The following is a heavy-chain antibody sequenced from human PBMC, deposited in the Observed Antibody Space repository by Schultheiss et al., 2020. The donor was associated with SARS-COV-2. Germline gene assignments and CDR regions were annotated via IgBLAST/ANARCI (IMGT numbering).Heavy chain of an antibody. CDR3: ARKSVATMTHAFDI. CDR2: IDWDDDK. J-gene: IGHJ3*02. CDR1: GFSLSTSGVG. Sequence: SGPTLVKPTQTLTLTCTFSGFSLSTSGVGVGWIRQPPGKALEWLALIDWDDDKYYSTSLKTRLTISKDTSKNQVVLTMTNMDPVDTATYYCARKSVATMTHAFDIWGQGTMVTVSS. V-gene: IGHV2-70*01. D-gene: IGHD5-24*01.